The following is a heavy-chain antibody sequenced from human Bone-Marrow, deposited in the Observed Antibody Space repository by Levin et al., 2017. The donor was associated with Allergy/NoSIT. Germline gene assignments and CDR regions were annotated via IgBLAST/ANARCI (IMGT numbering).Heavy chain of an antibody. CDR2: ISYDGSNK. CDR3: AKNRFKWNKDSSDY. D-gene: IGHD1/OR15-1a*01. Sequence: GESLKISCAASGFMLSNYGMHWVRQLPGKGLEWVAFISYDGSNKYYADSVKGRFTISRDISKNTLYLQMNSLRGDDTAVYSCAKNRFKWNKDSSDYWGLGTLVTVS. V-gene: IGHV3-30*18. CDR1: GFMLSNYG. J-gene: IGHJ4*02.